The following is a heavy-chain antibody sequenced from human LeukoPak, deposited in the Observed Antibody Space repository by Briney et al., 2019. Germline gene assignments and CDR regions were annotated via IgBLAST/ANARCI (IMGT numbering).Heavy chain of an antibody. CDR2: IIPVFDTA. CDR3: ARGGEDYRLINWFDP. D-gene: IGHD3-16*01. J-gene: IGHJ5*02. CDR1: GGTFSSYA. V-gene: IGHV1-69*13. Sequence: SVKVSCKASGGTFSSYAINWVRQAPGQGLEWMGGIIPVFDTANYAQKFQGSVTITADESTSTAYMELSSLRSEDTAVYYCARGGEDYRLINWFDPWGQGTLVTVSS.